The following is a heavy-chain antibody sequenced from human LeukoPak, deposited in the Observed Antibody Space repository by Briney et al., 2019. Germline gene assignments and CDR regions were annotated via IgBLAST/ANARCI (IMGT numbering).Heavy chain of an antibody. V-gene: IGHV3-53*01. CDR1: GFDVSNHY. Sequence: GGSLRLSCSASGFDVSNHYLNWVRQAPGKGLEWVSMIQSAGNTYYADSVKGRFTISRDNAKNSLYLQMDSLRAEDTAVYYCARDPYSGNYGAYYYYMDVWGKGTTVTISS. CDR3: ARDPYSGNYGAYYYYMDV. J-gene: IGHJ6*03. CDR2: IQSAGNT. D-gene: IGHD1-26*01.